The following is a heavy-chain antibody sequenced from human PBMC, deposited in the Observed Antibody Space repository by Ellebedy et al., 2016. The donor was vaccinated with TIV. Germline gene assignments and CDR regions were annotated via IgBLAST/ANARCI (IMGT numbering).Heavy chain of an antibody. CDR1: GGSISTYY. CDR3: ARATSRYSNGWYLFER. D-gene: IGHD6-19*01. J-gene: IGHJ1*01. CDR2: IHYSGST. V-gene: IGHV4-59*01. Sequence: SETLSLTCTVSGGSISTYYWSWIRQAPGKRLEWIGYIHYSGSTDYNPSLKSRATISLDTSENQFSLRLTSVTAADTAVYYCARATSRYSNGWYLFERWGQGALVTVSS.